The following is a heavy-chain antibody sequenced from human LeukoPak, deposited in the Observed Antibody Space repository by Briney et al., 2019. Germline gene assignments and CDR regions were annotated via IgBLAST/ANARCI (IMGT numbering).Heavy chain of an antibody. CDR1: GYTFTSYY. CDR3: ARTGPLRPRPPVDYGGNSGDY. V-gene: IGHV1-46*01. CDR2: INPSGGST. J-gene: IGHJ4*02. D-gene: IGHD4-23*01. Sequence: ASVKASCKASGYTFTSYYMHWVRQAPGQGLEWMGIINPSGGSTSYAQKFQGRVTMTRDTSTSTVYMELSSLRSEDTAVYYCARTGPLRPRPPVDYGGNSGDYWGQGTLVTVSS.